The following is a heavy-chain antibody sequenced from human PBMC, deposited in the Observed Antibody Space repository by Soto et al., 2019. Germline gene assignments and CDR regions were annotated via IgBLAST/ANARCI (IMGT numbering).Heavy chain of an antibody. CDR3: AIYLSGGRPRHAFDI. V-gene: IGHV3-23*01. J-gene: IGHJ3*02. D-gene: IGHD7-27*01. CDR2: LSGSTSTTI. CDR1: GFTFSNYA. Sequence: EVQLLESGGDLVQPGGSLRLSCAASGFTFSNYAMTWVRQAPGKGLEWVSTLSGSTSTTIYYADSVKDRFTISRDSSETTLYLQRRSRRAEDTAVYYCAIYLSGGRPRHAFDIWCPPTIVSVSS.